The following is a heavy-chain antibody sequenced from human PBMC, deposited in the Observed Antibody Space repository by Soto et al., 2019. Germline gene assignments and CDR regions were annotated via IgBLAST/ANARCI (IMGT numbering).Heavy chain of an antibody. CDR3: ARSDGRY. V-gene: IGHV4-59*02. J-gene: IGHJ4*02. CDR2: IYYTGST. Sequence: SETLSLTCTVSGDSVSPFYWSWIRQPPGKGLEWIGHIYYTGSTDYNPSLKSRVSISVDGSKKQFSLTLDSVTAADTAVYYCARSDGRYWGQGTLVTVSS. CDR1: GDSVSPFY.